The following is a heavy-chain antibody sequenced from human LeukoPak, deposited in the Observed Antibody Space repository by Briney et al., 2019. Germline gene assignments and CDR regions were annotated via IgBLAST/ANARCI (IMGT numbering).Heavy chain of an antibody. D-gene: IGHD2-21*02. CDR1: GYTFTSYD. CDR3: ARDHYHKVHSVMVTAPDY. Sequence: ASVKVSCKASGYTFTSYDINWVRQATGQGLEWMGWMKPNSGNTGYAQKFQGRVTITRNTSISTAYMELSSLRSEDTAVYYCARDHYHKVHSVMVTAPDYWGQGTLVIVSS. CDR2: MKPNSGNT. V-gene: IGHV1-8*03. J-gene: IGHJ4*02.